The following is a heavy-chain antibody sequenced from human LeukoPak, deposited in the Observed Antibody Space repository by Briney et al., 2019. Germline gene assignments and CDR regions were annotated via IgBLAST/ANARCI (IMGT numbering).Heavy chain of an antibody. CDR2: IYYSGST. CDR1: GGSISSYY. J-gene: IGHJ4*02. V-gene: IGHV4-59*04. CDR3: ARHKYSSGWYDY. D-gene: IGHD6-19*01. Sequence: SETLSLTCTVSGGSISSYYWSWIRQPPGKGLEWIGYIYYSGSTYYNPSLKSRVTISVDTSKNQFSLELSSVTAADTAVYYCARHKYSSGWYDYWGQGTLVTVSS.